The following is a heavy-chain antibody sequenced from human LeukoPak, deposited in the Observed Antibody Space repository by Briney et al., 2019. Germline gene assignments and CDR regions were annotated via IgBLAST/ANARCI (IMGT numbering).Heavy chain of an antibody. D-gene: IGHD6-13*01. CDR1: GFTFDDYA. Sequence: GGSLRLSCAASGFTFDDYAMHWVRQAPGKGLEWVSGISWNSGSIGHADSVKGRFTISRDNAKNPLYLQMNSLRAEDTALYYCAKFYGSSYPPRAFDIWGQGTMVTVSS. CDR2: ISWNSGSI. CDR3: AKFYGSSYPPRAFDI. V-gene: IGHV3-9*01. J-gene: IGHJ3*02.